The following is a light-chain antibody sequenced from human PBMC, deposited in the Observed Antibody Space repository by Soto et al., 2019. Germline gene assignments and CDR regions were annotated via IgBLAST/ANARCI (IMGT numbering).Light chain of an antibody. CDR1: STDFENYNF. J-gene: IGLJ1*01. Sequence: QSARTQPASVTGAPGQSITIACPGISTDFENYNFVSWYQQHPGKVPKLMIYEDYKRPSGVSNRFSGSKSGNTASLTISGLQAEDEADYYCNSYTSSGTLGVLGTVTKFIVL. CDR2: EDY. CDR3: NSYTSSGTLGV. V-gene: IGLV2-14*02.